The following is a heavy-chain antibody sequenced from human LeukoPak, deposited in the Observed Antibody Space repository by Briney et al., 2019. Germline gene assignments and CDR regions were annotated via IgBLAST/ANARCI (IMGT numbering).Heavy chain of an antibody. Sequence: PGGSLRLSCAASGFTFSSYWMHWVRQAPGKGLVWVSRINSDGSSTSYADSVKGRFTISRDNSKNTLYLQMNSLRAEDTAVYYCARVSMATIIWYYFDYWGQGTLVTVSS. J-gene: IGHJ4*02. V-gene: IGHV3-74*01. CDR2: INSDGSST. CDR3: ARVSMATIIWYYFDY. D-gene: IGHD5-24*01. CDR1: GFTFSSYW.